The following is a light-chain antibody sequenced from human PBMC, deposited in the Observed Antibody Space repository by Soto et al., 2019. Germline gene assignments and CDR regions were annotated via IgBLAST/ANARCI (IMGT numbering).Light chain of an antibody. CDR1: QSIRIW. Sequence: DIQMTQSPSILSASVGDRVTITCRASQSIRIWLAWYQQKPGKAPKLLIYDAYSLESGVPSRFSGRRSGTEFTLTIAGLQPEDFATYYCQQYDSYSPLTFGGGTKVDIK. CDR3: QQYDSYSPLT. J-gene: IGKJ4*01. CDR2: DAY. V-gene: IGKV1-5*01.